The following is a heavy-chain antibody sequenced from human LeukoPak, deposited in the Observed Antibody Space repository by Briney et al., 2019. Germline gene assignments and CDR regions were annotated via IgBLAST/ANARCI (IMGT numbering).Heavy chain of an antibody. Sequence: ASVKLSFKASGYTFTSYGISWVREAPGQGLEWMGWISAYNGNTNYAQKLQGRVTMTTDTSTSTAYMELRSLRSDDTAVYYCARETYDSSGYRIGNAFYIWGQGTMVTVSS. V-gene: IGHV1-18*01. J-gene: IGHJ3*02. CDR1: GYTFTSYG. D-gene: IGHD3-22*01. CDR2: ISAYNGNT. CDR3: ARETYDSSGYRIGNAFYI.